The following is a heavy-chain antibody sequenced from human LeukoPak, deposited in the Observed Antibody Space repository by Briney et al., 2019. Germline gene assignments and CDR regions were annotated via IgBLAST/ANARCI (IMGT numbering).Heavy chain of an antibody. CDR2: ISGSGSTI. CDR1: GFTFSDYY. V-gene: IGHV3-11*01. J-gene: IGHJ3*02. Sequence: GGSLRLSCAASGFTFSDYYMSWIRQAPGKGLEWVSYISGSGSTIYYADSVKGRFTISRDNSKNTLYLQMNSLRAEDTAVYYCARDVRRDDAFDIWGQGTMVTVSS. D-gene: IGHD3-10*02. CDR3: ARDVRRDDAFDI.